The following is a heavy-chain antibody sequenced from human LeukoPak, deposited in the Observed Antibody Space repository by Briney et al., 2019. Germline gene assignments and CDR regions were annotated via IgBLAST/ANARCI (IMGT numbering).Heavy chain of an antibody. D-gene: IGHD3-10*01. Sequence: GGSLRLSCAASGFIFSTYSMNWVRQAPGKGLEWVSSISSSTSYIYYADSVKGRFTISRDNAKNSLYLQMNSLRPEDTAVYYCARGSRGYLARNWFDPWGQGTLVTVSS. J-gene: IGHJ5*02. V-gene: IGHV3-21*04. CDR1: GFIFSTYS. CDR2: ISSSTSYI. CDR3: ARGSRGYLARNWFDP.